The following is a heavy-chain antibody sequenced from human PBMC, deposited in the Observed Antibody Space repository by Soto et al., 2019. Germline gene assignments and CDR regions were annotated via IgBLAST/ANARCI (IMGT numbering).Heavy chain of an antibody. Sequence: VSLRLSCAASGFTFSSYSMNWVRQAPGKGLEWVSSISSSSSYIYYADSVKGRFTTSRDNAKNSLYLQMNSLRAEDTAVYYCARDIAVAEDAFDIWGQGTMVTVSS. CDR2: ISSSSSYI. CDR3: ARDIAVAEDAFDI. CDR1: GFTFSSYS. D-gene: IGHD6-19*01. J-gene: IGHJ3*02. V-gene: IGHV3-21*01.